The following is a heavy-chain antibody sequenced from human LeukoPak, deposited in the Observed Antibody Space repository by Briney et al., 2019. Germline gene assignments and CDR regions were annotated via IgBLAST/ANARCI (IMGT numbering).Heavy chain of an antibody. V-gene: IGHV1-2*02. Sequence: ASVKVSCKASGYTFTGYYMHWVRQAPGQGLEWMGWINPNSGGTNYAQKFQGRVTMTRGTSISTAYMELSRLRSDDTAVYYCARSLWFGELCWFDPWGQGTLVTVSS. J-gene: IGHJ5*02. CDR2: INPNSGGT. CDR3: ARSLWFGELCWFDP. CDR1: GYTFTGYY. D-gene: IGHD3-10*01.